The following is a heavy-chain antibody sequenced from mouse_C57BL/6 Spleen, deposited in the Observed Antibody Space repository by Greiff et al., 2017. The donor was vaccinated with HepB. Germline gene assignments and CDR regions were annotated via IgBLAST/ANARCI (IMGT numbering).Heavy chain of an antibody. D-gene: IGHD1-1*02. CDR1: GYTFTSYW. CDR3: ARGVARSYWYFDV. J-gene: IGHJ1*03. CDR2: IDPSDSYT. V-gene: IGHV1-50*01. Sequence: QVQLQQPGAELVKPGASVKLSCKASGYTFTSYWMQWVKQRPGQGLEWIGEIDPSDSYTNYNQKFKGKATLTVDPSSSTAYMQLSSLTSEDSAVYYCARGVARSYWYFDVWGTGTTVTVSS.